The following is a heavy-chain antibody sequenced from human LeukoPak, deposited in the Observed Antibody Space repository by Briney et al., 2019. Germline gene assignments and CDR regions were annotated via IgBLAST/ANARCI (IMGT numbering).Heavy chain of an antibody. CDR1: GGSISSYY. D-gene: IGHD4-17*01. J-gene: IGHJ3*02. CDR3: ARLEREYGDYPDAFDI. CDR2: IYYSGST. Sequence: SETLSLTCTVSGGSISSYYWSWIRQPPGKGLEWIGYIYYSGSTNYNPSLKSRVTISVDTSKNQFSLKLSSVTAADTAVYYCARLEREYGDYPDAFDIWGQGIMVTVSS. V-gene: IGHV4-59*08.